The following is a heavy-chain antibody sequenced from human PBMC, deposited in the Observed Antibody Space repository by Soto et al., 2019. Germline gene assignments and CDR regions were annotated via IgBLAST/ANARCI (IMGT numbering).Heavy chain of an antibody. CDR1: GSSFTNHW. CDR2: VNPGDSDT. Sequence: GESLKISCKGSGSSFTNHWIAWVRQMPGNGLEWMAIVNPGDSDTRYSPSFPGQVTTSADRSTNTAYLQWSSLKASDTAMYYCARPDSNGWYDYWGQGTLVTVSS. D-gene: IGHD3-22*01. V-gene: IGHV5-51*01. J-gene: IGHJ4*02. CDR3: ARPDSNGWYDY.